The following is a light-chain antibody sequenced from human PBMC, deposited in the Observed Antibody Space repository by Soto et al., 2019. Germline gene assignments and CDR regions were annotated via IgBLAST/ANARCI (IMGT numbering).Light chain of an antibody. CDR2: GAS. Sequence: EIVMTQSPATLSVSPGERATLFCRASQTVSSIFLAWYQQKPGQAPRLLIHGASTRATGIPARFSGSGSGTEFTLTISSLQSEDFAVYYCQQYSAGPLTFGGGTKVDIK. J-gene: IGKJ4*01. CDR1: QTVSSI. V-gene: IGKV3-15*01. CDR3: QQYSAGPLT.